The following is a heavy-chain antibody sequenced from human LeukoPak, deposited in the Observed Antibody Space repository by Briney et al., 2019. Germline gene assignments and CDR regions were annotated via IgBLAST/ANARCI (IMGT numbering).Heavy chain of an antibody. CDR1: GFTFSSHW. CDR2: IKQGGSER. Sequence: PGGSLSLSCAASGFTFSSHWMTWVRQAPGKGLEWVASIKQGGSERYYADSVKGRFTVSRDNAKNSLYLQVNSLSADDTAVYYCARGPNYGDRADFHDSWGQGTKVTVSS. J-gene: IGHJ4*02. D-gene: IGHD4-17*01. CDR3: ARGPNYGDRADFHDS. V-gene: IGHV3-7*01.